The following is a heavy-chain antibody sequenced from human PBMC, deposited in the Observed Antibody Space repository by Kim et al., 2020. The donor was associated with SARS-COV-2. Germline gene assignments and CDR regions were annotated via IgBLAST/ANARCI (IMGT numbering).Heavy chain of an antibody. CDR3: ARGRGGDSCGNSGYFDY. CDR2: VWDSGSNA. D-gene: IGHD6-19*01. V-gene: IGHV3-33*01. J-gene: IGHJ4*02. Sequence: GGSLRLSCVASGFTFSGYGMSWVRQAPGKGLEWVAVVWDSGSNAYYIDSVRGRFTISRDNSKNTLYLQMNSLRAEDTAVYYCARGRGGDSCGNSGYFDYWGQGTLVTVSS. CDR1: GFTFSGYG.